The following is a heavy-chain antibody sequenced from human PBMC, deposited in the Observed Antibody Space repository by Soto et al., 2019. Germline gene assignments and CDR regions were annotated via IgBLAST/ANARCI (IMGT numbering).Heavy chain of an antibody. CDR2: IIPILGIA. Sequence: QVQLVQSGAEVKKPGSSVKVSCKASGGTFSSYTISWVRQAPGQGLEWMGRIIPILGIANYAQKFQGRVTITADKSTSTAYMELSSLRSEDTAVYYCAREHLYCSSTSCRYYYGMDVWGQGTTVTVSS. CDR3: AREHLYCSSTSCRYYYGMDV. D-gene: IGHD2-2*01. CDR1: GGTFSSYT. J-gene: IGHJ6*02. V-gene: IGHV1-69*02.